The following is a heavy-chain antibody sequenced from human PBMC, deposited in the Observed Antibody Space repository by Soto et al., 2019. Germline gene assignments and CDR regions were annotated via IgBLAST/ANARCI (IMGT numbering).Heavy chain of an antibody. J-gene: IGHJ4*02. CDR1: GGTFSSYA. CDR2: IIPIFGTA. Sequence: GASVKVSCKASGGTFSSYAISWVRQAPGQGLEWMGGIIPIFGTANYAQKFQGRVTITADESTSTAYMELSSLRSEDTAVYYCAITVVPAAIKSRGQGIDYWGQGTLVTVSS. CDR3: AITVVPAAIKSRGQGIDY. D-gene: IGHD2-2*01. V-gene: IGHV1-69*13.